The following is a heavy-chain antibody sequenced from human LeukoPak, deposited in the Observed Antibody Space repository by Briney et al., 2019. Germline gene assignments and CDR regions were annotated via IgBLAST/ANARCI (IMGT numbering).Heavy chain of an antibody. Sequence: SETLSLTCTVSGSSMSSDYYWSWIRQPPGKGLEWIGYIYYNGNTNYNPSLKSRVTISVDTSKNQFSLKLTSVTAADTAVYYCARAWSGGSGFDLWGRGTLVTVSS. J-gene: IGHJ5*02. CDR3: ARAWSGGSGFDL. V-gene: IGHV4-61*01. D-gene: IGHD3-10*01. CDR1: GSSMSSDYY. CDR2: IYYNGNT.